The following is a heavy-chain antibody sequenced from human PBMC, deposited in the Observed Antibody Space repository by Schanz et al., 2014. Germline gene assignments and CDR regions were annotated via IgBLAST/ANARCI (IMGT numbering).Heavy chain of an antibody. CDR2: INQDGSDK. Sequence: EVQLVESGGGLLQPGGSLRLSCAASGFTFGTFWMSWVRQAPGKGLEWVANINQDGSDKSYVDSVKGRFTISRDNAKTSLYLQMSSLRAEDTDVYYCARDKGGYYPFDYWGQGSLVTVSS. CDR3: ARDKGGYYPFDY. D-gene: IGHD3-22*01. CDR1: GFTFGTFW. V-gene: IGHV3-7*01. J-gene: IGHJ4*02.